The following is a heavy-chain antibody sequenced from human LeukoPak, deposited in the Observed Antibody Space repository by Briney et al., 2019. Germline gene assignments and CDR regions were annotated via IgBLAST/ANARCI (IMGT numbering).Heavy chain of an antibody. CDR1: GFTFSSYS. CDR2: ISGSGGST. Sequence: GGSLRLSCAASGFTFSSYSMNWVRQAPGKGLEWVSAISGSGGSTYYADSVKGRFTISRDNSKNTLYLQMNSLRAEDTAVYYCARDEVTPDCSSTSCYIFSRGSCCSNYHGRAYYYGMDVWGQGTTVTVSS. J-gene: IGHJ6*02. CDR3: ARDEVTPDCSSTSCYIFSRGSCCSNYHGRAYYYGMDV. D-gene: IGHD2-2*02. V-gene: IGHV3-23*01.